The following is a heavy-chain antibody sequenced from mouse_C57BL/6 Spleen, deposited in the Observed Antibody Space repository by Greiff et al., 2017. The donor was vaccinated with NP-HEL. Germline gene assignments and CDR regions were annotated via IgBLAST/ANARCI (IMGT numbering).Heavy chain of an antibody. CDR3: AVRLEGFAY. J-gene: IGHJ3*01. V-gene: IGHV1-74*01. CDR2: LHPSDSDT. CDR1: GYTFTSYW. Sequence: QVQLQQSGAELVKPGASVKVFCKASGYTFTSYWMHWVKQRPGQCLEWIGRLHPSDSDTNYNQKFKGKATLTVAKSASTAYMHLSSLTSEDSAVYYCAVRLEGFAYWGQGALVTVSA.